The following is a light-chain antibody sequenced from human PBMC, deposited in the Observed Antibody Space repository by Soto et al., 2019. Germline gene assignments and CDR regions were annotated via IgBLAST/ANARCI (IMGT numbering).Light chain of an antibody. CDR3: QQYAGSRT. J-gene: IGKJ1*01. CDR2: GAS. CDR1: QSVSSSY. V-gene: IGKV3-20*01. Sequence: SQSPVTLSMSPGEGAPLSCRASQSVSSSYLAWYQQKPGQAPRLLIYGASSRATGIPDRFSGSGSGTDFTLTISRLEPEDFAVYYCQQYAGSRTFGQGTKVDI.